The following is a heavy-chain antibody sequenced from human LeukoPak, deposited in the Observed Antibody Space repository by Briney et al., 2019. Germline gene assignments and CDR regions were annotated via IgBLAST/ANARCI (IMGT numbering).Heavy chain of an antibody. J-gene: IGHJ1*01. D-gene: IGHD3-22*01. CDR2: IYYSGST. CDR1: GGSISNYY. CDR3: VRDHYYDSSGYTFRH. Sequence: PSETLSLTRTVSGGSISNYYWSWIRQPPERGLEWIGYIYYSGSTSYSPSHKSRVTISVDTSKNQFSLKLNSVTAADTAVYYCVRDHYYDSSGYTFRHWGQGTLVTVSS. V-gene: IGHV4-59*01.